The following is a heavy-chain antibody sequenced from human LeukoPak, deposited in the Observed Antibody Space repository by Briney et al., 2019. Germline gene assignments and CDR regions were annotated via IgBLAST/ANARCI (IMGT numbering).Heavy chain of an antibody. CDR2: IYTSGST. CDR1: GGSISSYY. CDR3: ARVSQQLSGDRGASPYSYMDV. D-gene: IGHD6-13*01. V-gene: IGHV4-4*07. Sequence: SETLSLSCTVSGGSISSYYWSWVRQPPGKGLEWIWRIYTSGSTNYNPSLKSRVTMSLDTSKKQCSLKLSSVTAANTAVYYCARVSQQLSGDRGASPYSYMDVWAKGTTVTVSS. J-gene: IGHJ6*03.